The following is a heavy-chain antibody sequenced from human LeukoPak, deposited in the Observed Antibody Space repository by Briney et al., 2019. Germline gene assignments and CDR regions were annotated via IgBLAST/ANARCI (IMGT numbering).Heavy chain of an antibody. J-gene: IGHJ3*02. Sequence: SETLSLTCTVSGGSISSYYWSWIRQPPGKGLEWIGYIYYSGSTNYNPSLKSRVTISVDTSKNQFSLKLSSVTAADTAVYYCARGVVITHDAFDTWGQGTMVTVSS. CDR3: ARGVVITHDAFDT. D-gene: IGHD3-22*01. CDR2: IYYSGST. V-gene: IGHV4-59*08. CDR1: GGSISSYY.